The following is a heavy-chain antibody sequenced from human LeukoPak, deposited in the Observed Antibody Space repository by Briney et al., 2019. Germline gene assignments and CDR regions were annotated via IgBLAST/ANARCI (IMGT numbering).Heavy chain of an antibody. CDR3: GRGRVQTWGELGTY. CDR2: ISAYNGNT. V-gene: IGHV1-18*04. J-gene: IGHJ4*02. D-gene: IGHD3-16*01. Sequence: ASVKVSCKASGYTFTSYGISWVRQAPGQGLEWMGWISAYNGNTNYAQKLQVRVTMTTDTSTSTAYIELRSLRSDDRAVHCGGRGRVQTWGELGTYWGQGTLVTVCS. CDR1: GYTFTSYG.